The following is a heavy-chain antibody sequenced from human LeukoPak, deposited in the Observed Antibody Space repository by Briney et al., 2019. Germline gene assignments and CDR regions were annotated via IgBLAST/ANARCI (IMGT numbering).Heavy chain of an antibody. V-gene: IGHV4-59*08. CDR3: ARWAEYSSGWYSLGWYFDL. CDR1: DGSISSYY. Sequence: SETLSLTCTVSDGSISSYYWSWIRQPPGKGLEWIGYIYYSGSTNYNPSLKSRVTISVDTSKNQFSLKLSSVTAADTAVYYCARWAEYSSGWYSLGWYFDLWGRGTLVTVSS. J-gene: IGHJ2*01. CDR2: IYYSGST. D-gene: IGHD6-19*01.